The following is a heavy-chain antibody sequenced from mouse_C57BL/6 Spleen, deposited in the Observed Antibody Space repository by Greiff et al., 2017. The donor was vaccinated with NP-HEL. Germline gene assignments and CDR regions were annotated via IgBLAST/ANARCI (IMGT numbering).Heavy chain of an antibody. J-gene: IGHJ4*01. Sequence: VQLQQPGAELVKPGASVKLSCKASGYTFTSYWMHWVKQRPGQGLEWIGMIHPNSGSTNYNEKFKSKATLTVDKSSSTAYMQLSSLTSEDSAVYYCAPLMGNYDARDYWGQGTSVTVSS. V-gene: IGHV1-64*01. CDR2: IHPNSGST. CDR3: APLMGNYDARDY. D-gene: IGHD2-1*01. CDR1: GYTFTSYW.